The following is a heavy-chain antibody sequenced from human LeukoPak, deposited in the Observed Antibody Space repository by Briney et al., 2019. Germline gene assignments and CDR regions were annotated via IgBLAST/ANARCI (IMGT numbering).Heavy chain of an antibody. CDR3: AGAGY. D-gene: IGHD1-14*01. CDR2: ISPDGRDK. V-gene: IGHV3-7*01. J-gene: IGHJ4*02. CDR1: GFSFSSHW. Sequence: GGSLRLSCAASGFSFSSHWMNWVRQAPGKGLEWVANISPDGRDKYYGDSVKGRFNISRDNAKNSLYLQMNSLRADDTAVFYCAGAGYWGQGALVTVPS.